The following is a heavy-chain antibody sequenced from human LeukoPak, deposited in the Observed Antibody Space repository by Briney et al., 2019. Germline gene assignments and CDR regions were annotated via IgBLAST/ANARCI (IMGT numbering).Heavy chain of an antibody. J-gene: IGHJ5*02. CDR3: ARHEYSGSYSWFDP. CDR2: IYYSGST. D-gene: IGHD1-26*01. CDR1: GGSISSSSYY. V-gene: IGHV4-39*01. Sequence: SETLSLTCTVSGGSISSSSYYWGWIRQPPGKGLEWIGSIYYSGSTYYNPSLKSRVTISVDTSKNQFSLKLSSVTAADTAVYYCARHEYSGSYSWFDPWGQGTLVTVSS.